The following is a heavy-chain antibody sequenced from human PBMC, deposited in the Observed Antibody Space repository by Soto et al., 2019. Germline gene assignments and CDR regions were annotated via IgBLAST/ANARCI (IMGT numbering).Heavy chain of an antibody. D-gene: IGHD3-3*01. J-gene: IGHJ4*02. CDR1: GFTFSSYA. Sequence: QVQLVESGGGVVQPGRSLRLSCAASGFTFSSYAMHWVRQAPGKGLEWVAVISYDGTNKYYGDSVKGRFTISRDNSKNRLYLQMNSLRAEDTAVYYCARAIAIFAVATPPDYWGQGTLVTVSS. CDR2: ISYDGTNK. V-gene: IGHV3-33*05. CDR3: ARAIAIFAVATPPDY.